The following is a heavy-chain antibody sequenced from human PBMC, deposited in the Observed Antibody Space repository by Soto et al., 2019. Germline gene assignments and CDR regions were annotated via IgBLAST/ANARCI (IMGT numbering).Heavy chain of an antibody. CDR2: IRSKAYGGTT. Sequence: GGSLRLSCTASGFTFGDYAMSWFRQAPGKGLEWVGFIRSKAYGGTTEYAASVKGRFTISRDDSKSIAYLQMNSLKTEDTAVYYCTQTSVVVAAIYLGNDIWGQGTMVTVSS. D-gene: IGHD2-15*01. J-gene: IGHJ3*02. CDR3: TQTSVVVAAIYLGNDI. V-gene: IGHV3-49*03. CDR1: GFTFGDYA.